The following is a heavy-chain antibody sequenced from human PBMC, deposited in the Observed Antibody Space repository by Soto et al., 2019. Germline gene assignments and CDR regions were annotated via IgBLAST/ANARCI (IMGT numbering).Heavy chain of an antibody. V-gene: IGHV4-59*01. J-gene: IGHJ5*02. CDR1: GGSISSYY. CDR2: IYYSGST. Sequence: SETLSLTCTVSGGSISSYYWSWIRQPPGKGLEWIGYIYYSGSTNYNPSLKSRVTISVDTSKNQFSLKLSSVTAADTAVYYCARGPLWTMVRGVISWFDPWGQGTLVTVSS. CDR3: ARGPLWTMVRGVISWFDP. D-gene: IGHD3-10*01.